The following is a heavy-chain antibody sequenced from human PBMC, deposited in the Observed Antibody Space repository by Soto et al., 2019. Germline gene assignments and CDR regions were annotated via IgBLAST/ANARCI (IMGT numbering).Heavy chain of an antibody. Sequence: ASVKVSCKASGYTFSDYYIHWVRQAPGQGLEWMGWINPNSGGTKCAPKFQGGVTMTRDTSITTAYMELSRLRSGDTAVYYCAREPATAKPEGVDFWGQGTLVTVSS. CDR2: INPNSGGT. CDR3: AREPATAKPEGVDF. CDR1: GYTFSDYY. J-gene: IGHJ4*02. D-gene: IGHD1-1*01. V-gene: IGHV1-2*02.